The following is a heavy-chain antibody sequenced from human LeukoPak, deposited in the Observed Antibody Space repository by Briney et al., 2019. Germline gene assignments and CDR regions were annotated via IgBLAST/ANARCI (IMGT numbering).Heavy chain of an antibody. D-gene: IGHD6-13*01. J-gene: IGHJ4*02. CDR1: GFTFSNAW. V-gene: IGHV3-15*01. Sequence: PGGSLRLSCAASGFTFSNAWMSWVRQAPGKGLEGVGRIKSKTDGGTTDYAAPVKGRFTISRDDSKNTLYLQMNSLKTEDTAVYYCTTDGYSSSWGFDYWGQGTLVTVSS. CDR2: IKSKTDGGTT. CDR3: TTDGYSSSWGFDY.